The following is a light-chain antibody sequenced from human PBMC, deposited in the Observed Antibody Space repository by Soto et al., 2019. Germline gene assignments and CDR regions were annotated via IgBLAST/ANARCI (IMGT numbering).Light chain of an antibody. CDR1: QTYTRNY. J-gene: IGKJ5*01. CDR3: QQRRSWQVT. CDR2: DAS. V-gene: IGKV3D-20*02. Sequence: SVFTQSAGTLSLPPGGRAPRSCSASQTYTRNYLAWHQQKPGQAPRLLIYDASKRATGIPARFSGSGSGTNFTLTISSLEPEDYAVYYCQQRRSWQVTFGQGTRLEIK.